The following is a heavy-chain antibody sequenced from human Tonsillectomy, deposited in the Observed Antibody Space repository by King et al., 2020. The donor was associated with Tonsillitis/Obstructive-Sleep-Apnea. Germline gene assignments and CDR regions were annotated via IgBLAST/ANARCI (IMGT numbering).Heavy chain of an antibody. Sequence: VQLVESGGGVVQPGRSLRLSCAASGFTFSSYAMHWVRQAPGKGLEWVAIISYDGTNKYYADSVKGRFTIFRDNSKNTLFLQMNTLRPDDTAVYYCARGGHVILPASDFWGQGTLVTVSS. CDR2: ISYDGTNK. CDR1: GFTFSSYA. V-gene: IGHV3-30*04. J-gene: IGHJ4*02. CDR3: ARGGHVILPASDF. D-gene: IGHD3-9*01.